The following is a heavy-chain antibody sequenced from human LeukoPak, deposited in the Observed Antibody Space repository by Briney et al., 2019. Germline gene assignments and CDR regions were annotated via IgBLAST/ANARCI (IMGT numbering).Heavy chain of an antibody. CDR2: TYYRSKWYN. CDR1: GDSISSNTAG. Sequence: SQTLSLTCVISGDSISSNTAGWHWIRQSPSRGLEWLGRTYYRSKWYNDYAISVRGRITIKPDTSENQFSLQLKSVTPEDTAVYYCARGIMKKAVIRFLELLHHGRLDYWGQGILVTVSS. V-gene: IGHV6-1*01. J-gene: IGHJ4*02. D-gene: IGHD3-3*01. CDR3: ARGIMKKAVIRFLELLHHGRLDY.